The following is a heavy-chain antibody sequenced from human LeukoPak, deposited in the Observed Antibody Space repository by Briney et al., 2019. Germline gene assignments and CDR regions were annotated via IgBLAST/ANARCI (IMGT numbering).Heavy chain of an antibody. CDR2: IYTSGST. V-gene: IGHV4-61*02. Sequence: PSETLSLTCTVSGGSISSGSYYWSWIRQPAGKGLEWIGRIYTSGSTNYNPSLKSRVTISVDTSKNQFSLKLSSVTAADTAVYYCARDRYDILTGYYWDAFDIWGQGTMVTVSS. D-gene: IGHD3-9*01. J-gene: IGHJ3*02. CDR3: ARDRYDILTGYYWDAFDI. CDR1: GGSISSGSYY.